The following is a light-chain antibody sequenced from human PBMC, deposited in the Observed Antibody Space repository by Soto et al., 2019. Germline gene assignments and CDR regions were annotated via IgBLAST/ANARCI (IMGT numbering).Light chain of an antibody. J-gene: IGKJ2*01. CDR2: AAS. Sequence: EIVLTQSPGTQSLSPGERATLSCRASQSISSSYLAWYQQKLGQAPRLLIYAASSRATGIPDRFSGSGSGTDFTLTISRLEPEDFAVYYCQQYGSSSYTFGQGTQLEIK. CDR1: QSISSSY. CDR3: QQYGSSSYT. V-gene: IGKV3-20*01.